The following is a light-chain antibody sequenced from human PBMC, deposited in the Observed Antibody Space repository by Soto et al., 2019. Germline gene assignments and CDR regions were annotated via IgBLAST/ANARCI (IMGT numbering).Light chain of an antibody. J-gene: IGLJ1*01. CDR2: DVT. Sequence: QSALTQPPSASGSPGQSVTISCTGASSDVGGYNYVSWYQQHPGKAPKLMIYDVTKRPSGVPDRFSGSKSGNTASLTVSGLQPEDEADYYCSSYAGGNNAYVFGTGTKLTVL. CDR1: SSDVGGYNY. CDR3: SSYAGGNNAYV. V-gene: IGLV2-8*01.